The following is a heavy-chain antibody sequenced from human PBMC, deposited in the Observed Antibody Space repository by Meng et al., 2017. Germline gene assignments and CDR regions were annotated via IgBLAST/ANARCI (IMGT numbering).Heavy chain of an antibody. D-gene: IGHD2-21*02. V-gene: IGHV1-3*01. J-gene: IGHJ4*02. CDR1: GYTFTSYA. Sequence: QGPLWQSGARGKKPVGSVNVSCKASGYTFTSYAMHWVRQAPGQRLEWMGWINAGNGNTKYSQKFQGRVTITRDTSASTAYMELSSLRSEDTAVYYCARDLGAGVVTAINYWGQGTLVTVSS. CDR3: ARDLGAGVVTAINY. CDR2: INAGNGNT.